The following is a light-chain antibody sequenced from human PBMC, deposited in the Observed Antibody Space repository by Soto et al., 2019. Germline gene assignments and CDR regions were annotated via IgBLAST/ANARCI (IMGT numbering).Light chain of an antibody. Sequence: NFMLTQPHSVSESPGKTVTISCTRSSGSFASDSVQWYQQRPGSTPTTLIYEDNRRPSGVPDRFSGSIDSSSNSASLTISGLKTEDEADYYCQSYDSNNWWVFGGGTKVTVL. J-gene: IGLJ3*02. CDR2: EDN. CDR1: SGSFASDS. CDR3: QSYDSNNWWV. V-gene: IGLV6-57*01.